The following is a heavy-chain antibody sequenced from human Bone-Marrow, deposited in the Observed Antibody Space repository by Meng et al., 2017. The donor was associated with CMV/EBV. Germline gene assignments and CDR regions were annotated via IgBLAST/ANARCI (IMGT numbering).Heavy chain of an antibody. Sequence: QAQLQESGPGLVKPSETLALTCRVSGVSISTQYWSWIRQTPGKGLEWIASIHYTGRADYSPSLKSRVTVSVDTSDSQLSLKLSSVTTADTAMYYCAERGGGYWGQGILVTVSS. CDR1: GVSISTQY. CDR2: IHYTGRA. CDR3: AERGGGY. D-gene: IGHD1-1*01. V-gene: IGHV4-59*11. J-gene: IGHJ4*02.